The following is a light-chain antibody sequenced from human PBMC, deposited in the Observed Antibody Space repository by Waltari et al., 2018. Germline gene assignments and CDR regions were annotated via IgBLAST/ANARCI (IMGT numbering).Light chain of an antibody. V-gene: IGLV1-40*01. J-gene: IGLJ2*01. Sequence: QSVLTQPPSVSGAPGQRVTISCSGSTSNIGAPYDVHWYQQHPGTAPKLLIFANVHRPSEVPDRFSGSKSGTSASLAITGLQAEDEADYYCQSYDRRLEVIFGGGTKLAVL. CDR2: ANV. CDR3: QSYDRRLEVI. CDR1: TSNIGAPYD.